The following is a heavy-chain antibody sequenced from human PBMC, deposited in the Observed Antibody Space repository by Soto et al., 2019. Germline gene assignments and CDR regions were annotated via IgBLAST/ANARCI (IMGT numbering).Heavy chain of an antibody. CDR1: GGSISSYY. V-gene: IGHV4-4*07. CDR2: IYTSGST. D-gene: IGHD3-3*01. Sequence: PSETLSLTCTVSGGSISSYYWSWIRQPAGKGLEWIGRIYTSGSTNYNPSLKSRVTMSVDTSKNQFSLKLSSVTAADTAMYYCARDRAELRFLEWLSEEVYDYYGMDVWGQGTTVTVSS. J-gene: IGHJ6*02. CDR3: ARDRAELRFLEWLSEEVYDYYGMDV.